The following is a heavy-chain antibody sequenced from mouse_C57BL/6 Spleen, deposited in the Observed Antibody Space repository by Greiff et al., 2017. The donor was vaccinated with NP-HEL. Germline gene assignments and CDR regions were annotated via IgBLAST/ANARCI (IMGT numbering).Heavy chain of an antibody. CDR1: GYTFTDYN. CDR2: INPNNGGT. J-gene: IGHJ3*01. D-gene: IGHD1-1*01. V-gene: IGHV1-22*01. CDR3: AWGTTVVEGFAY. Sequence: VQLQQSGPELVKPGASVKMSCKASGYTFTDYNMHWVKQSHGKSLEWIGYINPNNGGTSYNQKFKGKATLTVNKSSSTAYMELRSLTSEDSAVYYCAWGTTVVEGFAYWGQGTLVTVSA.